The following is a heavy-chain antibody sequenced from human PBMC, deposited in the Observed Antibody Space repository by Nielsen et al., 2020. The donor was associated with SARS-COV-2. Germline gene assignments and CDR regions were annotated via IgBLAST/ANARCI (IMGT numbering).Heavy chain of an antibody. D-gene: IGHD5-24*01. CDR3: ARRLHRTFDY. CDR2: IYYSGST. V-gene: IGHV4-59*12. CDR1: GGSISSYY. J-gene: IGHJ4*02. Sequence: SETLSLTCTVSGGSISSYYWSWIRQPPGKGLEWIGYIYYSGSTNYNPSLKSRVTISVDTSKNQFSLKLSSVTAADTAVYYCARRLHRTFDYWGQGTLVTVSS.